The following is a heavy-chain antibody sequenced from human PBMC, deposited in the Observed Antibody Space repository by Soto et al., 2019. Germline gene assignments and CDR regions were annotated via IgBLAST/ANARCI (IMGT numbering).Heavy chain of an antibody. J-gene: IGHJ4*02. CDR2: IYYSGST. CDR1: GGSISSGDYY. Sequence: PSETLSLTCTVSGGSISSGDYYWSWIRQPPGKGLEWIGYIYYSGSTYYNPSLKSRVTISVDTSKNQFSLKLSSVTAADTAVYYCARAIVGATVFDYWGQGTMVTVSS. CDR3: ARAIVGATVFDY. V-gene: IGHV4-30-4*01. D-gene: IGHD1-26*01.